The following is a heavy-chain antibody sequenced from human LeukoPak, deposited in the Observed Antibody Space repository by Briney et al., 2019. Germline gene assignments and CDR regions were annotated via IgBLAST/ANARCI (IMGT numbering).Heavy chain of an antibody. D-gene: IGHD3-22*01. Sequence: PGGSLRLSCAASGFIFSGYEMNWVRRAPGRGLEWVSYISGTGSTIHYADSVKGRFTISRDNAKNSLYLQMNSLRAEDTAVYYCARDAKYYYDSSGYYWNYWGQGTLVTVSS. CDR3: ARDAKYYYDSSGYYWNY. V-gene: IGHV3-48*03. J-gene: IGHJ4*02. CDR2: ISGTGSTI. CDR1: GFIFSGYE.